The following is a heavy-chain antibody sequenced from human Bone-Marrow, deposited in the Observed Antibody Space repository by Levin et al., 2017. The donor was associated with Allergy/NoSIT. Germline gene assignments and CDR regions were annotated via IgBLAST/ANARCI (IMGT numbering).Heavy chain of an antibody. CDR1: GFSFSSYA. J-gene: IGHJ5*01. CDR2: ISYDGFKK. Sequence: PGGSLRLSCAASGFSFSSYAMYWLRQAPGKGLEWVALISYDGFKKKFADSVRGRFTISRDNSKNILYLQMDSLTSEDTALYYCAKAEVAFDFWGQGTLVIVSS. CDR3: AKAEVAFDF. V-gene: IGHV3-30*18. D-gene: IGHD2-15*01.